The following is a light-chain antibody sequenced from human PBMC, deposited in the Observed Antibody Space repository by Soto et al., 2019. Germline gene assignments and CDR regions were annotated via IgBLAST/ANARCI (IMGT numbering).Light chain of an antibody. Sequence: DIQMTQSPSTLSSSIGDRVTITCRASQTISSWLAWYQQKPGKAPKLLIYEAFNLESGVPSRFSGRGSGTEFTLTIFSLQPDDFATYYCQQYHSYPWTFGQGTKVAIK. V-gene: IGKV1-5*03. CDR1: QTISSW. CDR3: QQYHSYPWT. J-gene: IGKJ1*01. CDR2: EAF.